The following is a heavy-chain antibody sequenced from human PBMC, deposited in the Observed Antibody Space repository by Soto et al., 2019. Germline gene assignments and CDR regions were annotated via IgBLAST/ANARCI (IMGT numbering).Heavy chain of an antibody. J-gene: IGHJ3*02. Sequence: ITLKESGPTLVKPTESLTVTCTVSGFSLSGDGVGVGWIRQPPGKALEWLALIYWDDDQRYSPSLKTRLTITKDASKNQVVLTMTNMDPMDTATYYCAHAYGGTSWPNDAFDIWGQGTVVTVSS. V-gene: IGHV2-5*02. CDR3: AHAYGGTSWPNDAFDI. D-gene: IGHD2-21*01. CDR1: GFSLSGDGVG. CDR2: IYWDDDQ.